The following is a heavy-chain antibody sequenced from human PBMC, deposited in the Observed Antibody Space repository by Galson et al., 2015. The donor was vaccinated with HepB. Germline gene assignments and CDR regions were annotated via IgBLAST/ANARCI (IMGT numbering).Heavy chain of an antibody. J-gene: IGHJ3*02. CDR2: IDPSDSYT. CDR1: GYSFTSYW. Sequence: QSGAEVKKPGESLRISCKGSGYSFTSYWISWVRQMPGKGLEWMGRIDPSDSYTNYSPSFQGHVTISADKSISTAYLQWSSLKASDTAMYYCARRGSLYSSGWLDAFDIWGQGTMVTVSS. D-gene: IGHD6-19*01. V-gene: IGHV5-10-1*01. CDR3: ARRGSLYSSGWLDAFDI.